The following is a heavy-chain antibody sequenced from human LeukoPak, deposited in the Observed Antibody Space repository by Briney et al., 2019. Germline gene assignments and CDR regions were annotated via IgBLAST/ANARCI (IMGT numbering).Heavy chain of an antibody. D-gene: IGHD2-8*01. CDR2: ISSSSSYI. V-gene: IGHV3-21*01. Sequence: GGSLRLSCAASGFTFSSYTMNWVRQAPGKGLEWVSSISSSSSYISYADSVKGRFTISRDNAKNSLSLQMNSLRGEDTAVYYCAREGILLMAYHVDYWGQGTLVTVSS. J-gene: IGHJ4*02. CDR1: GFTFSSYT. CDR3: AREGILLMAYHVDY.